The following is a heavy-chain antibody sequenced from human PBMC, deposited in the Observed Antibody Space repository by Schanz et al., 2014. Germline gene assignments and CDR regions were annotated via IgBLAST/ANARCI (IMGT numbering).Heavy chain of an antibody. CDR1: GYSFTDYA. Sequence: QVQLVQSGVEVKRPGASVRVSCKASGYSFTDYAIHWVRQAPGQGLEWMGRIIPILGITNVAQTFQDRVTITADKSTSTAYMELSSLRSEDTAVYYCARDGEAAAGCDYWGQGTLVTVS. D-gene: IGHD6-13*01. V-gene: IGHV1-69*04. J-gene: IGHJ4*02. CDR2: IIPILGIT. CDR3: ARDGEAAAGCDY.